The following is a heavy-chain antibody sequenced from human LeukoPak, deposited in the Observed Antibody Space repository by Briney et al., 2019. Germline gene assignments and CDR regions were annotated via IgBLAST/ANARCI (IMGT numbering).Heavy chain of an antibody. J-gene: IGHJ4*02. CDR3: ARDEDTSALSEY. D-gene: IGHD2/OR15-2a*01. Sequence: PGGSLRLSCAGSGFSFSSNTMSWVRQAPGRGLEWVSAISNNGGRTDYADSVKGRFTISRDNSKSTLYLHMDSLRADDTAVYYCARDEDTSALSEYWGQGTLVTVSS. V-gene: IGHV3-23*01. CDR2: ISNNGGRT. CDR1: GFSFSSNT.